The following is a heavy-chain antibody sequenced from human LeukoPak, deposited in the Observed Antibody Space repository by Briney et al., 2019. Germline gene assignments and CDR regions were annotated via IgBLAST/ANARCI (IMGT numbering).Heavy chain of an antibody. CDR1: GFTFSSYA. J-gene: IGHJ4*02. CDR3: ASTAMVYYFDY. V-gene: IGHV3-30*01. D-gene: IGHD5-18*01. CDR2: ISYDGSNK. Sequence: PGGSLRLSCAASGFTFSSYAMHWVRQAPGKGLEWVAVISYDGSNKYYADSVKGRFTISRDNSKNTLYLQMNSLRAEDTAVYYCASTAMVYYFDYWGQGTLVTVSS.